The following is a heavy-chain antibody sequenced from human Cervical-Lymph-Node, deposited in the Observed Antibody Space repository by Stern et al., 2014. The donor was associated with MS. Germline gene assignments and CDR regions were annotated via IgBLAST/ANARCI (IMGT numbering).Heavy chain of an antibody. Sequence: VQLVESGGGVVQPGRSLRLSCAASGFTFSSYGMNWVRQAPGTGVEWVAVIWYDGSNKYYADPVKGRFTISRDNSKNTLYLQMNSLRAEDTAVYYCARYYVVNYFDYWGQGTLVTVSS. CDR1: GFTFSSYG. D-gene: IGHD2/OR15-2a*01. CDR2: IWYDGSNK. V-gene: IGHV3-33*01. J-gene: IGHJ4*02. CDR3: ARYYVVNYFDY.